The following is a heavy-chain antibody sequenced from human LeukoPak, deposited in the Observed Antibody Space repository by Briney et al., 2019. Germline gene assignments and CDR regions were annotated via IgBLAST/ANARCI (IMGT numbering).Heavy chain of an antibody. CDR2: IIPIFGTA. D-gene: IGHD4-11*01. J-gene: IGHJ4*02. V-gene: IGHV1-69*13. CDR1: GGTFSSYA. Sequence: ASVKVSCKASGGTFSSYAISWARQAPGQGLEWMGGIIPIFGTANYAQKFQGRVTITADESTSTAYMELSSLRSEDTAVYYCARDPSSNMYYFDYWGQGTLVTVSS. CDR3: ARDPSSNMYYFDY.